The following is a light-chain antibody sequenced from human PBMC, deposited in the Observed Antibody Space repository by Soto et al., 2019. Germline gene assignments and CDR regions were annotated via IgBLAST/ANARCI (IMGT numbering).Light chain of an antibody. CDR3: QEYDNWPPAT. CDR1: QSVSSN. J-gene: IGKJ1*01. CDR2: GAS. V-gene: IGKV3-15*01. Sequence: EIVMTQSPATLSVSPGERATLSCRASQSVSSNLAWYQQKPGQAPRLLIYGASTRATGIPARFSGSGSGTEFTLTFSSLQSEDFAVYYCQEYDNWPPATFGHGTKV.